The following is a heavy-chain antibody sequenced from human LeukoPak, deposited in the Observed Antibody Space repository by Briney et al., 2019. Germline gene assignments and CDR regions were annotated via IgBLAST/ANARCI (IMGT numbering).Heavy chain of an antibody. J-gene: IGHJ6*03. D-gene: IGHD1-26*01. V-gene: IGHV1-18*01. CDR3: ARVESGSYFYYYYMDV. Sequence: ASVKVSCKASGYTFTSYGISWVRQAPGQGLEWMGWISAYNGNTNYAQKLQGRVTMTTDTSTSTAYMELRSLRSDDTVVYYCARVESGSYFYYYYMDVWGKGTTVTVSS. CDR1: GYTFTSYG. CDR2: ISAYNGNT.